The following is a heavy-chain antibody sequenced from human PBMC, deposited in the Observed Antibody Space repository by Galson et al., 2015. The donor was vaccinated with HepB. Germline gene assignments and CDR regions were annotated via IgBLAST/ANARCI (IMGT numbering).Heavy chain of an antibody. CDR3: ARGPLAAAGHVGWFDP. D-gene: IGHD6-13*01. Sequence: SEPLSLTCTVSGGSVSSGSYYWSWIRQPPGKGLEWIGYIYYSGSTNYNPSLKSRVTISVDTSKNQFSLKLSSVTAADTAVYYCARGPLAAAGHVGWFDPWGQGTLVTVSS. CDR2: IYYSGST. V-gene: IGHV4-61*01. CDR1: GGSVSSGSYY. J-gene: IGHJ5*02.